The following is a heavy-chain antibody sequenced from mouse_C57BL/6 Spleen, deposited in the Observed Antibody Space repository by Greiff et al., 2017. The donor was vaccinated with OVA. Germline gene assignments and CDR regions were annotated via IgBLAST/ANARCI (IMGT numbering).Heavy chain of an antibody. J-gene: IGHJ1*03. CDR1: GYSFTDYN. Sequence: EVKLVESGPELVKPGASVKISCKASGYSFTDYNMNWVKQSNGKSLEWIVVINPNYGTTSYNQKFKGKATLTVDQSSSTAYMQLNSLTSEDSAVYYCAREGIYDGYWYFDVWGTGTTVTVSS. CDR3: AREGIYDGYWYFDV. V-gene: IGHV1-39*01. CDR2: INPNYGTT. D-gene: IGHD2-3*01.